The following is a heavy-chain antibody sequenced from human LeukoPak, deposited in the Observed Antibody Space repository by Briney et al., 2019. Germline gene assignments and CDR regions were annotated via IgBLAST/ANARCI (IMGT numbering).Heavy chain of an antibody. D-gene: IGHD2-2*01. V-gene: IGHV1-69*05. CDR1: GGTFSSYA. J-gene: IGHJ3*02. CDR3: ATDIVVVPAAIRGREEAFDI. Sequence: SVKVSCKASGGTFSSYAISWVRQAPGQGLEWMGGIIPIFGTANYAQKFQGRVTITTDESTSTAYMELSSLRSEDTAVYYCATDIVVVPAAIRGREEAFDIWGQGTMVTVSS. CDR2: IIPIFGTA.